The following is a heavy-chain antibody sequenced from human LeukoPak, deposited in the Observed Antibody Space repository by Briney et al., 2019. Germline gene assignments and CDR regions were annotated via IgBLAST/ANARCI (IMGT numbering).Heavy chain of an antibody. CDR1: GFTFSNYE. V-gene: IGHV3-48*03. CDR3: AIMTFPLED. D-gene: IGHD2-8*01. Sequence: GGSLRLSCAASGFTFSNYEMNWVRQAPGKGLEWISYISSNGRTTDYADSVRGRFTISRDNTKESVYLQMNSLGVEDTAVYYCAIMTFPLEDWGQGTLVTVSS. J-gene: IGHJ4*02. CDR2: ISSNGRTT.